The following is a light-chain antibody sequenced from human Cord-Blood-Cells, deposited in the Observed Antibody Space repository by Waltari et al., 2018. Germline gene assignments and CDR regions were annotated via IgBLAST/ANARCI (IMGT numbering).Light chain of an antibody. V-gene: IGKV1-39*01. CDR1: QCISSY. CDR3: PQSYRTPCT. J-gene: IGKJ3*01. CDR2: AAS. Sequence: DIQMTQSPSSLSASVGDRVTITCRASQCISSYLNWYQQKPGKAPKPLIYAASSLQSGVPSRFSDSGSGTDFTFTMSSLQPEDFETYYCPQSYRTPCTFGPGTKLDI.